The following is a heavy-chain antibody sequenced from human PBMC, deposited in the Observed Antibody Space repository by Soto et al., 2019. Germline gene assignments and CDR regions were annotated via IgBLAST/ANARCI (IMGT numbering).Heavy chain of an antibody. CDR3: ARGMTTVTTFDY. J-gene: IGHJ4*02. V-gene: IGHV4-30-2*01. CDR2: IYHSGST. D-gene: IGHD4-17*01. Sequence: QLQLQESGSGLVKPSQTLSLTCAVSGGSISSGGYSCNWIRQPPGKGLEWIGYIYHSGSTYYNPSLNSRATISVDRSKNQSSLKLSSVTAADTAVYYCARGMTTVTTFDYWGQGTLVTVSS. CDR1: GGSISSGGYS.